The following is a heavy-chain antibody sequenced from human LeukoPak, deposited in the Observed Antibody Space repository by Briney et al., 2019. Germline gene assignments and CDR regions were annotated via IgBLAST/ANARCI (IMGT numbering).Heavy chain of an antibody. J-gene: IGHJ5*02. D-gene: IGHD1-14*01. CDR1: EYTFTGYN. CDR3: ARDKRSTAGNWFDP. V-gene: IGHV1-2*06. CDR2: INPNSGGT. Sequence: ASVKVSCKASEYTFTGYNLHWVRQAPGQGLEWMGRINPNSGGTNYAQRFQGRVTVTRDTSISTAYMELSTLRSDDAAVYYCARDKRSTAGNWFDPWGQGTLVTVSS.